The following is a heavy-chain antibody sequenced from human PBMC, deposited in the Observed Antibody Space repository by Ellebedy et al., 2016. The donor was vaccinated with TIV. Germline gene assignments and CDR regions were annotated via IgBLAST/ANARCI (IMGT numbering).Heavy chain of an antibody. CDR2: INHSGST. CDR1: GGSFSGYY. Sequence: SETLSLTXAVYGGSFSGYYWSWIRQPPGKGLEWIGEINHSGSTNYNPSLKSRVTISVDTSKNQFSLKLSSVTAADTAVYYCARERRFGESFDYWGQGTLVTVSS. CDR3: ARERRFGESFDY. D-gene: IGHD3-10*01. J-gene: IGHJ4*02. V-gene: IGHV4-34*01.